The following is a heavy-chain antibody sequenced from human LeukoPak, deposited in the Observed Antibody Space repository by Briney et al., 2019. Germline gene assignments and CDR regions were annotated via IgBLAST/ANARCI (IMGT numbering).Heavy chain of an antibody. CDR1: GGTFSSYT. CDR2: TIPILGIA. J-gene: IGHJ4*02. D-gene: IGHD3-3*01. CDR3: ASTHEKLTIFGVVISDY. Sequence: SVKVSCKASGGTFSSYTISWVRQAPGQGLEWMGRTIPILGIANYAQKFQGRVTITADKSTSTAYMELSSLRSEDTAVYYCASTHEKLTIFGVVISDYWGQGTLVTVSS. V-gene: IGHV1-69*02.